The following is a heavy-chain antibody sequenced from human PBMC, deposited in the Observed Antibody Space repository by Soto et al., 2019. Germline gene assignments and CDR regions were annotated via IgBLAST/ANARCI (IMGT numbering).Heavy chain of an antibody. Sequence: GGSLRLSCAASGFTFSSYAMSWVRQAPGKGLEWVSAISGSGGSTYYADSVKGRFTISRDNSKNTLYLQMNSLRAEDTAVYYCAKDRIPVTGYDFWSGYYFRVVLDYWGQGTLVTVSS. CDR3: AKDRIPVTGYDFWSGYYFRVVLDY. J-gene: IGHJ4*02. V-gene: IGHV3-23*01. CDR1: GFTFSSYA. D-gene: IGHD3-3*01. CDR2: ISGSGGST.